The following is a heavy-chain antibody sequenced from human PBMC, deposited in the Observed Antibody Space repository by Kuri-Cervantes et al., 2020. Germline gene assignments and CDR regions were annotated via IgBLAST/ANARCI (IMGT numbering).Heavy chain of an antibody. D-gene: IGHD6-19*01. V-gene: IGHV4-39*07. Sequence: SGPTLVKPTQTLTLTCTFSGFSLSTSGVGVGWIRQPPGKGLEWIGEINHSGSTNYNPSLKSRVTISVDTSKNQFSLKLSSVTAADTAVYYCARSIVAGSSHHHNMRGALVDYWGQGTLVTVSS. CDR2: INHSGST. CDR3: ARSIVAGSSHHHNMRGALVDY. J-gene: IGHJ4*02. CDR1: GFSLSTSGVG.